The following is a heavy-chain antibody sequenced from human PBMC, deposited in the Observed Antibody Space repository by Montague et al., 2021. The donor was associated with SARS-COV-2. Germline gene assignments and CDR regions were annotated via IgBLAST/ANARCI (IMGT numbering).Heavy chain of an antibody. V-gene: IGHV4-4*07. J-gene: IGHJ2*01. Sequence: SETLSLTCSVSGDSIGRYYWSWIRQSDGKGLEWIGRIYTRGYVNYNPALQGRVSMSVDTSKSQVSLNGTSVTAADTAVYYFARAIWHLDVWGRGILVTVSS. CDR3: ARAIWHLDV. CDR1: GDSIGRYY. CDR2: IYTRGYV.